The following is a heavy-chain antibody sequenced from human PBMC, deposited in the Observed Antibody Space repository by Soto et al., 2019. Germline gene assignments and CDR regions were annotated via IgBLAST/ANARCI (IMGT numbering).Heavy chain of an antibody. CDR3: ARGSGGNSLDY. J-gene: IGHJ4*02. D-gene: IGHD4-4*01. CDR1: GGSISSGGYY. CDR2: IYDSGIT. V-gene: IGHV4-31*03. Sequence: QVQLQESGPGLVKPSQTLSLTCTVSGGSISSGGYYWSWIRQHPGKGLEWIGYIYDSGITYYNPSLKGRVTISVDTSKNQCSLKMSSVTAADTAVYYCARGSGGNSLDYCVQGTLVTVSS.